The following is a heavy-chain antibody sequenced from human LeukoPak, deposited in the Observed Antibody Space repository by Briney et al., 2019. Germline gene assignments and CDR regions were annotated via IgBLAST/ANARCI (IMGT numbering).Heavy chain of an antibody. J-gene: IGHJ4*02. Sequence: AGSLRLYCAASGFTFSSYWMSWVRQAPGQGLGWVANIKQDGSEKYYVGSVKGRFTISRDNAKNSLYLQMNSLGAEDTAVYYCARDIVVGGYYFDYWGQGTVVTVSS. CDR1: GFTFSSYW. D-gene: IGHD2-15*01. CDR3: ARDIVVGGYYFDY. CDR2: IKQDGSEK. V-gene: IGHV3-7*01.